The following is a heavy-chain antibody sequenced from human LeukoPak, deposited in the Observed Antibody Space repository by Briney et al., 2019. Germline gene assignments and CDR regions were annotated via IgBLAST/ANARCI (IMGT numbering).Heavy chain of an antibody. Sequence: TSGGSLRLSCAASGFTFSNAWMSWVRQAPGKGLEWVGRIKSKTDGGTTDYAAPVKGRFTISRDDSKNSLYVQMNSLKTEDTAVYYCRFVVVTGQFDYWGQGTLVTVSS. CDR3: RFVVVTGQFDY. CDR1: GFTFSNAW. D-gene: IGHD2-21*02. CDR2: IKSKTDGGTT. J-gene: IGHJ4*02. V-gene: IGHV3-15*01.